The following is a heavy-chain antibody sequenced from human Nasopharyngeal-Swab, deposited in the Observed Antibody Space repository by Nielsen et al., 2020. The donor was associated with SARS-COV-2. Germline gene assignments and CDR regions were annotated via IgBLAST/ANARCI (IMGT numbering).Heavy chain of an antibody. Sequence: GVLKISCAASGFTFSSYAMSWVRQAPGKGLEWVSAISGSGGSTYYADSVKGRFTISRDNSKNTLYLQMNSLRAEDTAVYYCASPRGYSYGPFDYWGQGTLVTVSS. CDR2: ISGSGGST. CDR1: GFTFSSYA. D-gene: IGHD5-18*01. CDR3: ASPRGYSYGPFDY. J-gene: IGHJ4*02. V-gene: IGHV3-23*01.